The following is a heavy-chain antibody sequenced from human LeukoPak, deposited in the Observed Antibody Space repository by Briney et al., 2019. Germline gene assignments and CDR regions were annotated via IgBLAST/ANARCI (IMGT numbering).Heavy chain of an antibody. CDR1: GFTFSSYW. CDR3: ARFSRRGGSSWYYFDY. D-gene: IGHD6-13*01. CDR2: INHNGNVN. J-gene: IGHJ4*02. Sequence: PGGSLRLSCAASGFTFSSYWMNWARQAPGKGLEWVASINHNGNVNYYVDSVKGRFTISRDNAKNSLYLQMSNLRAEDTAVYFCARFSRRGGSSWYYFDYWGQGTLVTVSS. V-gene: IGHV3-7*03.